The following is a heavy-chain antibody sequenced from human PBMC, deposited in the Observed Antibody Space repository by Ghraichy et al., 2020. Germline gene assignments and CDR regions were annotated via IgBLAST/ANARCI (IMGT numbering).Heavy chain of an antibody. J-gene: IGHJ4*02. CDR3: ARTGALSGGWYWEFEH. V-gene: IGHV3-74*01. CDR1: GFTFSTSW. D-gene: IGHD6-19*01. Sequence: GGSLRLSCAASGFTFSTSWMHWVRQAPGKGLVWVSRINSDGSSTTYADSVKGRFTISRDNAKNTLYLQMNSLRAEDTALYYCARTGALSGGWYWEFEHWGQGTLVTVSS. CDR2: INSDGSST.